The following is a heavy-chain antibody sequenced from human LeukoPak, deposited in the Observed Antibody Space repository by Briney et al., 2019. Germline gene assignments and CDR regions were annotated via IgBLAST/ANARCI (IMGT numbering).Heavy chain of an antibody. D-gene: IGHD5-12*01. CDR1: GFTFSTYS. Sequence: GGSLRLSCAASGFTFSTYSMNWVRQAPGKGLEWVSSISSSSRYIYYADSVEGRFTISRDNAKNSLYLQMNSLRAEDTAVYFCARYVDSKCYFDYWGQGTLVAVSS. CDR2: ISSSSRYI. V-gene: IGHV3-21*01. CDR3: ARYVDSKCYFDY. J-gene: IGHJ4*02.